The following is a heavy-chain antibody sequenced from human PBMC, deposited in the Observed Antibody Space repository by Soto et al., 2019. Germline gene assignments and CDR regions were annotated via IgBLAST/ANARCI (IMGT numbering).Heavy chain of an antibody. CDR3: AKADTGHFRPFEY. V-gene: IGHV3-23*01. J-gene: IGHJ4*02. CDR1: GFTFSNYA. CDR2: VSDDGGTT. D-gene: IGHD3-9*01. Sequence: GGSLRLSCAASGFTFSNYAMSWVRQAPGKGLEWVSVVSDDGGTTFYADSVRARFTISRDNSKNTVDLQMNSLRAEDTAVYYCAKADTGHFRPFEYCGQGTLVTVSS.